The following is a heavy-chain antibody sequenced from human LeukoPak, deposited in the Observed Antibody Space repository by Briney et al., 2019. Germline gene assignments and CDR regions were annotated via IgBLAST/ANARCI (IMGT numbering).Heavy chain of an antibody. CDR3: STLTSRGLSDS. CDR1: GFTFTNAW. J-gene: IGHJ4*02. CDR2: IKSKADGETI. V-gene: IGHV3-15*07. D-gene: IGHD1-20*01. Sequence: PGGSLRLSCAASGFTFTNAWMNWVRQAPGKGLEWVGRIKSKADGETIDYAAPVKGRFTFSRDDSKNMLNLQTNSLKSEDTAVYYCSTLTSRGLSDSWGQGTLVTVSS.